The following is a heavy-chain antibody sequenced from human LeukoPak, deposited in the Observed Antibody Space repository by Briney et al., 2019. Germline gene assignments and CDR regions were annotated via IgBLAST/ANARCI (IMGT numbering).Heavy chain of an antibody. D-gene: IGHD3-3*01. CDR3: AVKLRFLEWGYNQRFDY. CDR1: GYTFTGYY. V-gene: IGHV1-2*02. CDR2: INPNSGGT. J-gene: IGHJ4*02. Sequence: ASVKVSCKASGYTFTGYYMHWVRQAPGQGLEWMGWINPNSGGTNYAQKFQGRVTTTRDTSISTAYMELSRLRSDDTAVYYCAVKLRFLEWGYNQRFDYWGQGTLVTVSS.